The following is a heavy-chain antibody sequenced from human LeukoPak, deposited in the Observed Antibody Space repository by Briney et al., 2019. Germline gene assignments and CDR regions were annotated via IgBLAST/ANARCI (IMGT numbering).Heavy chain of an antibody. V-gene: IGHV4-59*01. D-gene: IGHD3-9*01. J-gene: IGHJ4*02. CDR3: ARVFPTARRYYDVLPTYPPGYIDL. Sequence: PSETLSLTCTVSGGSIGTYYWSWIRQPPGKELEWIGFVFYTGKANYNPSLKSRVTISVDTSKNQFALSLSAVTAADTAVYYCARVFPTARRYYDVLPTYPPGYIDLWGQGTLVTVSS. CDR2: VFYTGKA. CDR1: GGSIGTYY.